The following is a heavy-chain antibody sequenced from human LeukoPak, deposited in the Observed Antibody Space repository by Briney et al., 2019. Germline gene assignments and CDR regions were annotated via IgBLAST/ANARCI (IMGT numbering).Heavy chain of an antibody. Sequence: ASVKVSCKASGGVFTTYAISWVRQAPGQGLEWMGSIIPFLGTTNYAQKFQGRVTITADEPTRTAYMELTYVRSDDTAVYYCTIIPNVILFTHYFEYWGQGTLVTVTS. D-gene: IGHD2-21*01. V-gene: IGHV1-69*11. CDR2: IIPFLGTT. J-gene: IGHJ4*02. CDR1: GGVFTTYA. CDR3: TIIPNVILFTHYFEY.